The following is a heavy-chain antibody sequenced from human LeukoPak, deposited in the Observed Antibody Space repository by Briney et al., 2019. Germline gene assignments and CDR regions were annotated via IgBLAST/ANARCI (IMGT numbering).Heavy chain of an antibody. CDR3: ARGGTAFDI. V-gene: IGHV4-30-2*01. D-gene: IGHD1-26*01. CDR2: IYHSGST. CDR1: GGSISSGHSS. Sequence: TSETLSLTCAVSGGSISSGHSSWNWFRQPPGKGLEWIGYIYHSGSTYYNPSLKSRVAISVDRSMNQFSLKLRSVTAADTALYYCARGGTAFDIWGQGTMVTVSS. J-gene: IGHJ3*02.